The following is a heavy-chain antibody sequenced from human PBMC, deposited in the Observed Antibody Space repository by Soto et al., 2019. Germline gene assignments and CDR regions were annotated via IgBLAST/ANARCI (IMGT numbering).Heavy chain of an antibody. D-gene: IGHD3-22*01. CDR3: AKVRDNSGYYCLQY. Sequence: PGGSLRLSWAASGFAFSGYGMSWVRQAPGKGLEWVSTISGGGGSTYYTDSVKGRFTISRDNSKNTVYLQMNSLRAEDTAVYYCAKVRDNSGYYCLQYWGQGTLVTVSS. CDR1: GFAFSGYG. CDR2: ISGGGGST. V-gene: IGHV3-23*01. J-gene: IGHJ4*02.